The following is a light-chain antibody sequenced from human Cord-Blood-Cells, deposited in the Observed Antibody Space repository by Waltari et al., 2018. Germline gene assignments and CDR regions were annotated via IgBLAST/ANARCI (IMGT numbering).Light chain of an antibody. CDR1: SLRSYY. CDR2: GKS. Sequence: SSELTQDPAVSVALGQTVRITCQGDSLRSYYASRYQQKPGQDPVLVIYGKSNRPSRIPDRFSGSSSGNTATLTITGAQAEDEADYSRNSRDSSGNHWVFGGGTKLAVL. J-gene: IGLJ3*02. CDR3: NSRDSSGNHWV. V-gene: IGLV3-19*01.